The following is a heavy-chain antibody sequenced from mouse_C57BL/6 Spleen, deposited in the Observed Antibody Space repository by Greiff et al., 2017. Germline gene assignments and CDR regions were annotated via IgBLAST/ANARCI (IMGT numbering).Heavy chain of an antibody. D-gene: IGHD2-3*01. Sequence: VQLQQSGAELVKPGASVKISCKASGYAFSSYWMNWVKQRPGKGLEWIGQIYPGDGDTNYNGKFKGKATLTADKSSSTAYMQLSSLTSEDSAVYFCARGGIYDGYYWFAYWGQGTLVTVSA. J-gene: IGHJ3*01. CDR2: IYPGDGDT. CDR1: GYAFSSYW. CDR3: ARGGIYDGYYWFAY. V-gene: IGHV1-80*01.